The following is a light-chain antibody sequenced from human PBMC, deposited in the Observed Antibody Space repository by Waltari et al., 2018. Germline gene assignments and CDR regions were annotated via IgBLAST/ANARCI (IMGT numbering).Light chain of an antibody. V-gene: IGLV1-44*01. J-gene: IGLJ1*01. CDR3: AAWDDSLTYV. CDR2: SND. CDR1: TSDIGGNT. Sequence: QSVLTQPPSASGTPGQRVTISCSGSTSDIGGNTVVWYQQLPGTAPKLLIHSNDPPPSGVPDRFSGFKSGTSASLAISGLQSEDEGEYFCAAWDDSLTYVFGTGTKVTVL.